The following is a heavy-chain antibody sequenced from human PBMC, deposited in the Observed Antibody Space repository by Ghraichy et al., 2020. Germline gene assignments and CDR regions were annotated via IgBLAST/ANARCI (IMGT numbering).Heavy chain of an antibody. D-gene: IGHD3-10*01. Sequence: LSLTCAASGFTFSRYGMSWVRQAPGKGPEWVSVISPSGGDTFYADSVKGRFTISRDKSKRTMYLQMNSLRADDTAVYYCAKEGGRLGEGAFDVWGQGTKVTVSS. J-gene: IGHJ3*01. CDR3: AKEGGRLGEGAFDV. CDR2: ISPSGGDT. V-gene: IGHV3-23*01. CDR1: GFTFSRYG.